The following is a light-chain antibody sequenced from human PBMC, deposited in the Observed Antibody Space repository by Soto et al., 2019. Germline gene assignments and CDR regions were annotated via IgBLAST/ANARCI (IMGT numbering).Light chain of an antibody. CDR3: QQLNVYPLT. CDR1: QSISSW. Sequence: GDRVTITCRASQSISSWLAWYQQKPGKAPKLLIYDASSLESGVPSRFSGGGSGTDFTLTVSSLQPEDFATYYCQQLNVYPLTFGQGTKVDIK. V-gene: IGKV1-5*01. CDR2: DAS. J-gene: IGKJ1*01.